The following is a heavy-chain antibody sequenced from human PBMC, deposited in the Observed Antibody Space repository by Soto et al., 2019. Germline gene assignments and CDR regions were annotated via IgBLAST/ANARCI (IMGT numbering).Heavy chain of an antibody. D-gene: IGHD3-22*01. CDR1: GVSISSTSYN. V-gene: IGHV4-39*02. CDR3: ARGYYESSDYFVGSPIFDY. Sequence: SETLSLTCNVSGVSISSTSYNWGWIRQPPGKGLEWIGTLDYSGTAHYNPSLKSRINISADPSKNQVSLTLTSVTAADTAVYYCARGYYESSDYFVGSPIFDYWGQGSLVTVSS. J-gene: IGHJ4*02. CDR2: LDYSGTA.